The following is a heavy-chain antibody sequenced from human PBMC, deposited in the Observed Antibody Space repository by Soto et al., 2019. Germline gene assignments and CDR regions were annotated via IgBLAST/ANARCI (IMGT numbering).Heavy chain of an antibody. D-gene: IGHD4-17*01. Sequence: SETLSLTCTVSGGSISSYYWSWIRQPPGKGLEWIGYIYYSGSTNYNPSPKNRVTISVDTSKNQFSLKLSSVTAADTAVYYCARGKGYGDYVSYFQHWAQGTLVTVSS. CDR3: ARGKGYGDYVSYFQH. CDR2: IYYSGST. V-gene: IGHV4-59*01. CDR1: GGSISSYY. J-gene: IGHJ1*01.